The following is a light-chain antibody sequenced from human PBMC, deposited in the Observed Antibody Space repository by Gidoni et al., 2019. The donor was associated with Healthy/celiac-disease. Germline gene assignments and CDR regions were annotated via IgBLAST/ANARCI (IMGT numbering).Light chain of an antibody. CDR2: GNS. CDR1: SSNIGAGYD. J-gene: IGLJ3*02. V-gene: IGLV1-40*01. Sequence: QSVLTQPPSVSGAPGQRVTISCTGSSSNIGAGYDVHWYQQHPGTAPKPLIYGNSNRPSGVPDRFSGSKSGTSASLAITGLQAEDEADYYCQSYDSSLSGSGVFGGGTKLTVL. CDR3: QSYDSSLSGSGV.